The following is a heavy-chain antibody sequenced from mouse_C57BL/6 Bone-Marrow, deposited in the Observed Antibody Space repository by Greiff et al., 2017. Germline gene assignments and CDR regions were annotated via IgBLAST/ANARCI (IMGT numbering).Heavy chain of an antibody. D-gene: IGHD1-1*01. Sequence: VQLQQSGAELVKPGASVKLSCTASGFNIKDYYMHWVKQRPEQGLAWIGRIDPEDGEPKSAPKFQGKATITADPSSNTAYLQLSSLTSEDTAFYYCARGPYGMAYWGQGTLVTVSA. CDR2: IDPEDGEP. V-gene: IGHV14-2*01. CDR3: ARGPYGMAY. J-gene: IGHJ3*01. CDR1: GFNIKDYY.